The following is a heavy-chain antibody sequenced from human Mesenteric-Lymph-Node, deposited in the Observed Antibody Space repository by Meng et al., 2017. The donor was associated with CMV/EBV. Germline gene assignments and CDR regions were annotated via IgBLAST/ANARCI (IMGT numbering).Heavy chain of an antibody. V-gene: IGHV1-8*01. J-gene: IGHJ4*02. CDR1: GGSFSRNA. Sequence: ASVKVSCKATGGSFSRNAINWVRQATGQGLEWMGWMNPNSGNTGYAQKFQGRVTMTRNTSISTAYMELSSLRSEDTAVYYCARGYDSSGYHLDYWGQGTLVTVSS. CDR3: ARGYDSSGYHLDY. CDR2: MNPNSGNT. D-gene: IGHD3-22*01.